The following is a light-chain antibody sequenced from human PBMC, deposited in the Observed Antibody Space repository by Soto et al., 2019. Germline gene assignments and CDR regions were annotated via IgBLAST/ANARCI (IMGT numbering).Light chain of an antibody. CDR2: AAS. CDR3: LQHNSYPWT. Sequence: DIQMTQSPSSLSSSMGDRVAITCRASQAISNSLAWYQQKPGKAPKRLIYAASSLQSGVPSRFSGSGSGTEFTLTISSLQPEDFATYYCLQHNSYPWTFGQGTKVDIK. J-gene: IGKJ1*01. CDR1: QAISNS. V-gene: IGKV1-17*01.